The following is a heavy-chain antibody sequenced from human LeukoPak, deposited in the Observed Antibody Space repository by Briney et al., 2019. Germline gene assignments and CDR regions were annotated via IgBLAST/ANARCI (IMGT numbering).Heavy chain of an antibody. CDR3: ARDRRELRSRLYYYYYGMDV. CDR2: IYYSGST. Sequence: NPSETLSLTCTVSGGSISSYYWSWIRQPPGKGLEWIGYIYYSGSTNYNPSLKSRVTISVDTSKNQFSLKLSSVTAADTAVYYCARDRRELRSRLYYYYYGMDVWGQGTTVTVSS. CDR1: GGSISSYY. V-gene: IGHV4-59*01. D-gene: IGHD1-7*01. J-gene: IGHJ6*02.